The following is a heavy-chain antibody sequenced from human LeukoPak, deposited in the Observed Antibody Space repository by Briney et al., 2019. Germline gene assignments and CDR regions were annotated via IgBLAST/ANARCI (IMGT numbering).Heavy chain of an antibody. V-gene: IGHV1-46*01. CDR2: TNPSGGST. Sequence: GASVKVSCKASGYTFTSYYMHWVRQAPGQGLEWMGITNPSGGSTSYAQKFQGRVTMTRDMSTSTVYMELSSLRSEDTAVYYCARDGVVVVAAKGTSVFDYWGQGTLVTVSS. J-gene: IGHJ4*02. CDR3: ARDGVVVVAAKGTSVFDY. CDR1: GYTFTSYY. D-gene: IGHD2-15*01.